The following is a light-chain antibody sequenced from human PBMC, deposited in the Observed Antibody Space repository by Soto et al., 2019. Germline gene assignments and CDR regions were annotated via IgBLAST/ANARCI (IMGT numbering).Light chain of an antibody. CDR1: SSDVGGYNY. Sequence: QSVLTQPASVSGTLGQSITISCTGTSSDVGGYNYVSWYQQHPDKAPKLIISEVSDRPSGVSHRFSGSKTGNTASLTISGLLAEDEADYYCSSYAVNRTDVFGSGTKLTVL. V-gene: IGLV2-14*01. J-gene: IGLJ6*01. CDR3: SSYAVNRTDV. CDR2: EVS.